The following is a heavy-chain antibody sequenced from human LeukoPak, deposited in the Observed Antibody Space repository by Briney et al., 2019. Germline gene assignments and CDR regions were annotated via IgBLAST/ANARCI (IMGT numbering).Heavy chain of an antibody. CDR2: INHSGST. V-gene: IGHV4-34*01. D-gene: IGHD6-19*01. J-gene: IGHJ4*02. CDR3: ARGHIAVAGIAYYFDY. CDR1: GGSFSGYY. Sequence: SETLSLICAVYGGSFSGYYWSWIRQPPGKGLEWIGEINHSGSTNYNASLKSRVTISVDTSKNQFSLKLSSVTAADTAVYYCARGHIAVAGIAYYFDYWGQGTRVTVSS.